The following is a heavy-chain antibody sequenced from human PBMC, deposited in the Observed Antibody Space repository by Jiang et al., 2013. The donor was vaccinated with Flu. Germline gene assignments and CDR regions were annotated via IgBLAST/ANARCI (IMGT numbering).Heavy chain of an antibody. J-gene: IGHJ4*02. CDR3: ATLRGSTYDSYLMDY. D-gene: IGHD2-2*01. CDR2: IWHDGSNR. Sequence: VQLLESGGGVVQPGGSLRLSCAASGFSFSYYGMYWVRQAPGKGLEWVASIWHDGSNRYYADSVKGRFTISRDNSKNTLYVQMNSLRAEDTAVYYCATLRGSTYDSYLMDYWGQGTLVSVSS. CDR1: GFSFSYYG. V-gene: IGHV3-30*02.